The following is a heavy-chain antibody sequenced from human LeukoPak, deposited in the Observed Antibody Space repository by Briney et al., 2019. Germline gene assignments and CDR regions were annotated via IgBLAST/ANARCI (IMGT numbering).Heavy chain of an antibody. V-gene: IGHV2-70*11. Sequence: SGPALVKPTQTLTLTCTFSGFSLSTSGMCVSWIRQPPGKALEWLARIDWDDDKYYSTSLKTRLTISKDTSKNQVVLTMTNMDPVDTATYYCARICSGGSDDGGDADYWGQGTLVTVSS. CDR1: GFSLSTSGMC. CDR2: IDWDDDK. CDR3: ARICSGGSDDGGDADY. J-gene: IGHJ4*02. D-gene: IGHD2-15*01.